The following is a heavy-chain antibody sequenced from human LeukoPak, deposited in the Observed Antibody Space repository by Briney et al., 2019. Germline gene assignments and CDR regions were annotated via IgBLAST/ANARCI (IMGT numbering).Heavy chain of an antibody. V-gene: IGHV1-46*01. Sequence: ASVKVSCKASGYTFTSYGISWVRQAPGQGLEWMGIINPSGGSTSYAQKFQGRVTMTRDTSTSTVYMELSSLRSEDTAVYYCARDLLFGYSGYDLYFDYWGQGTLVTVSS. J-gene: IGHJ4*02. CDR3: ARDLLFGYSGYDLYFDY. CDR1: GYTFTSYG. D-gene: IGHD5-12*01. CDR2: INPSGGST.